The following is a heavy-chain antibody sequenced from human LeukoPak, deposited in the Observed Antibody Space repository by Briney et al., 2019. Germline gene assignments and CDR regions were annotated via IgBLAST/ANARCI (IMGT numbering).Heavy chain of an antibody. D-gene: IGHD4-17*01. CDR3: ARDDYGATFDAFDI. Sequence: GGSLRLSCAASGFTFNNYELNWVRQAPGKGLEWVSYIPSSGGTIYYADSVKGRFTMSRDNAKNSVYLQMNSLRAEDTAVYYCARDDYGATFDAFDIWGQGTMVTVSS. CDR1: GFTFNNYE. CDR2: IPSSGGTI. V-gene: IGHV3-48*03. J-gene: IGHJ3*02.